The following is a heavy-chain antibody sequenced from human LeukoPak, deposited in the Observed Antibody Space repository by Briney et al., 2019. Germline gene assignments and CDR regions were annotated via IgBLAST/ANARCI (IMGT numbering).Heavy chain of an antibody. CDR2: INHSGST. Sequence: SETLSLTCAVYGGSFSGYYWSWIRQPPGKGLEWIGEINHSGSTNCNPSLKSRVTISVDTSKNQFSLKLSSVTAADTAVYYCARGETSRFDAFDIWGQGTMVTVSS. J-gene: IGHJ3*02. V-gene: IGHV4-34*01. CDR3: ARGETSRFDAFDI. CDR1: GGSFSGYY. D-gene: IGHD2-2*01.